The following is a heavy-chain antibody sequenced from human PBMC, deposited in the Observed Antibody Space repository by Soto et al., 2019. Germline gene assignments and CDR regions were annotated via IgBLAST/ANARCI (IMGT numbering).Heavy chain of an antibody. J-gene: IGHJ4*02. D-gene: IGHD6-13*01. CDR1: GFTFSSYS. CDR3: AREAPGIAAAGNIDY. Sequence: EVQLVESGGGLVKPGGSLRLSCAASGFTFSSYSMNWVRQAPGKGLAWVSSISSSSSYIYYADSVKGRFTISRDNAKNSLYLQMNSLRAEDTAVYYCAREAPGIAAAGNIDYWGQGTLVTVSS. CDR2: ISSSSSYI. V-gene: IGHV3-21*01.